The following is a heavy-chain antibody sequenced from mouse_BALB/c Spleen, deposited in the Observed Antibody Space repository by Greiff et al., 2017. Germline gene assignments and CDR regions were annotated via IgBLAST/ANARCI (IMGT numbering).Heavy chain of an antibody. D-gene: IGHD1-1*01. Sequence: VQLQESGAELAKPGASVKMSCKASGYTFTSYWMHWVKQRPGQGLEWIGYINPSTGYTEYNQKFKDKATLTADKSSSTAYMQLSSLTSEDSAVYYCAALITTDYWGQGTTLTVSS. V-gene: IGHV1-7*01. CDR3: AALITTDY. CDR2: INPSTGYT. CDR1: GYTFTSYW. J-gene: IGHJ2*01.